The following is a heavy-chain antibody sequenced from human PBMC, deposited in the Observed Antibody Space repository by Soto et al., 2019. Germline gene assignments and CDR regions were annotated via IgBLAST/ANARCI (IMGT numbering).Heavy chain of an antibody. CDR1: GGTFSSYT. CDR3: ARDLEVVVAATPTSYYYYGMDV. J-gene: IGHJ6*02. V-gene: IGHV1-69*04. Sequence: SVKVSCKASGGTFSSYTISWVRQAPGQGLEWMGRIIPILGIANYAQKFQGRVTITADKSTSTAYMELSSLRSEDTAVYYCARDLEVVVAATPTSYYYYGMDVWGQGTTVTVSS. D-gene: IGHD2-15*01. CDR2: IIPILGIA.